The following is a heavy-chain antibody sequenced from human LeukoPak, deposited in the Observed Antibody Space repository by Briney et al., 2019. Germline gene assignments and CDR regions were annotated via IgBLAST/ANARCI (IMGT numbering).Heavy chain of an antibody. CDR3: ARDDYSNPPAHFDY. CDR2: IYTSGST. CDR1: GGSISSYY. J-gene: IGHJ4*02. D-gene: IGHD4-4*01. Sequence: PSETLSLTCTVSGGSISSYYWSWIRQPAGKGLEWIGRIYTSGSTNYNPSLKSRVTMSVDTSKNQFSLKLSSVTAADTAVYYCARDDYSNPPAHFDYWGQGTLVTVSS. V-gene: IGHV4-4*07.